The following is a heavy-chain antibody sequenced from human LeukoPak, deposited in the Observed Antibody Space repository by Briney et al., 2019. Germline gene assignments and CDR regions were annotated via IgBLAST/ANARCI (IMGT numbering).Heavy chain of an antibody. D-gene: IGHD5-24*01. J-gene: IGHJ2*01. CDR3: ASVPEMAIGYRWYFDL. CDR1: GDSISRSSYF. Sequence: SQTLSLTRTVSGDSISRSSYFWGSIPQPPGKGLERIGRIYYSRSTDYAPSLKSRVNISVDTSRKQCSLKLTSGTAADTAVYYCASVPEMAIGYRWYFDLWGRGTLDSV. V-gene: IGHV4-39*01. CDR2: IYYSRST.